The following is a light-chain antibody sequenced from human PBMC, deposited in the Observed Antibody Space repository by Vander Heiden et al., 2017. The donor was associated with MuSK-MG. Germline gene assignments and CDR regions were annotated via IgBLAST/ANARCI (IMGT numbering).Light chain of an antibody. J-gene: IGKJ4*01. CDR3: QQYKRPAPS. CDR1: QSINIW. CDR2: DAS. Sequence: DIQMTQSPSTLSASVGDRVTITCRASQSINIWLAWYQQKAGKAPKLLIYDASSLQGGVPSRFSGSGSVTEFTLTISSLQPDDFATYYCQQYKRPAPSFGGGTKVEIK. V-gene: IGKV1-5*01.